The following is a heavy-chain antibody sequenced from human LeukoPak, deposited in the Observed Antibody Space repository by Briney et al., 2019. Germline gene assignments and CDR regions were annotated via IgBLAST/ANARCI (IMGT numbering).Heavy chain of an antibody. CDR3: VRGPYCSGGSCYGHFDY. Sequence: PGGSLRLSCAASGFTFSSYDMYWVLQSTGKGLEWVSAIGTAGDTYYPGSVKGRFTISRENAKNSLYLQMNSLRVGDTAVYYCVRGPYCSGGSCYGHFDYWGQGTLVTASS. CDR2: IGTAGDT. J-gene: IGHJ4*02. V-gene: IGHV3-13*01. CDR1: GFTFSSYD. D-gene: IGHD2-15*01.